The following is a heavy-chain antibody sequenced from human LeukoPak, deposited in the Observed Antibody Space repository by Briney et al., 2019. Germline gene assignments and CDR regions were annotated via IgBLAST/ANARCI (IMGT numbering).Heavy chain of an antibody. V-gene: IGHV4-34*01. CDR3: ARHPEQWLVQGPNWFDP. CDR2: INHSGST. CDR1: GGPFSGYY. J-gene: IGHJ5*02. D-gene: IGHD6-19*01. Sequence: PSETLSLTCAVYGGPFSGYYWNWIRQPPGKGLEWIGEINHSGSTNYNSSLKSRVIISVDTSKNQFSLKLTSVTAADTAVYYCARHPEQWLVQGPNWFDPWGQGTLVTVSS.